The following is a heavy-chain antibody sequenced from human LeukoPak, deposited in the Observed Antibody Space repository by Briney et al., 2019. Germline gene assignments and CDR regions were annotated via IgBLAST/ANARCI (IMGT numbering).Heavy chain of an antibody. CDR3: AGYDSSGYPGEFDY. Sequence: GGSLRLSCAASGFTFSSCGMYWVRQTPGKGLQWVAFVRYDGNEKYYTDSVRGRFTVSRDNSKNTLYLQMNSLRAEDTAVYYCAGYDSSGYPGEFDYWGQGTLVTVSS. J-gene: IGHJ4*02. CDR2: VRYDGNEK. V-gene: IGHV3-30*02. D-gene: IGHD3-22*01. CDR1: GFTFSSCG.